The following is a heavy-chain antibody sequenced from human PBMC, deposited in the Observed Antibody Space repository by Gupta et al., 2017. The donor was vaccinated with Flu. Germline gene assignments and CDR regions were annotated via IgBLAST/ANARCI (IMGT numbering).Heavy chain of an antibody. V-gene: IGHV4-34*01. Sequence: QVQLQQWGTGLLKPSEPLSLTCAVYGGSFSGYYWSWIRQPPGKGLEWIGEINHSGSTNYNPSLKSRVTISVDTSKNQFSLKLSSVTAADTAVYYCARGLSLMTTVTTNYYYGMDVWGQGTTVTVSS. CDR1: GGSFSGYY. J-gene: IGHJ6*02. D-gene: IGHD4-17*01. CDR3: ARGLSLMTTVTTNYYYGMDV. CDR2: INHSGST.